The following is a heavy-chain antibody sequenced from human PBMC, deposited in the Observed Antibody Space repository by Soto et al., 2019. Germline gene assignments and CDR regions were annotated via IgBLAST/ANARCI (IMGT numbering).Heavy chain of an antibody. V-gene: IGHV3-30*18. D-gene: IGHD6-19*01. CDR1: GFTFSDYA. CDR3: AKWGRQWLVTSDFKC. CDR2: VSHDGSKT. Sequence: VQLVESGGGVVQPGRSLRLSCAASGFTFSDYAMHWVRQAPGKGLEWVAVVSHDGSKTHYADSVKGRFTISRDSSKNKVSLEMTSLRAEDTAVYYWAKWGRQWLVTSDFKCWGQGALVNVSS. J-gene: IGHJ4*02.